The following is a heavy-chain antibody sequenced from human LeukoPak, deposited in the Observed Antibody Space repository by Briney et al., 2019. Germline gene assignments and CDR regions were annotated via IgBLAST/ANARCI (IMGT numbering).Heavy chain of an antibody. J-gene: IGHJ4*02. V-gene: IGHV4-38-2*02. D-gene: IGHD4-11*01. CDR1: GYSISSGYY. Sequence: PSETLSLTCTVSGYSISSGYYWGWIRQPPGKGLEWIGRIYTSGSTNYNPSLKSRVTISVDTSKNQFSLKLSSVTAADTAVYYCARSRAVTFDYWGQGTLVTVSS. CDR3: ARSRAVTFDY. CDR2: IYTSGST.